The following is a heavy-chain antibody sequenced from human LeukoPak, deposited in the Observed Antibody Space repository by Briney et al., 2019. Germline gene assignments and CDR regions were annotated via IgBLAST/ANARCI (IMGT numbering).Heavy chain of an antibody. CDR2: INAGNGNT. Sequence: EWMGWINAGNGNTKYSQKFQGRVTITRDTSASTAYMELSSLRSEDTAVYYCARRATGDYWGQGTLVTVSS. J-gene: IGHJ4*02. D-gene: IGHD3-10*01. CDR3: ARRATGDY. V-gene: IGHV1-3*01.